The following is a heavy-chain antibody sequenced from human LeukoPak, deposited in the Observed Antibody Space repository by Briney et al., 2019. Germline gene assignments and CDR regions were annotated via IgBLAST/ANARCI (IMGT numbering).Heavy chain of an antibody. CDR2: IYTTGSS. CDR1: GASISSYY. Sequence: PSETLSLTCTVSGASISSYYWSWIRQPPGKGLEWIGYIYTTGSSDYNPSLKSRVTISVDTSKNQLSLNLSSVTAADTAVYYCARRGTIFGPESLWGRGTLVTVSS. D-gene: IGHD3-3*01. CDR3: ARRGTIFGPESL. V-gene: IGHV4-4*09. J-gene: IGHJ2*01.